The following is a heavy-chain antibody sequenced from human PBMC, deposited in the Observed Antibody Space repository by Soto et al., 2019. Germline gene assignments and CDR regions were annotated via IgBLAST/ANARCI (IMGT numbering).Heavy chain of an antibody. J-gene: IGHJ3*01. D-gene: IGHD4-17*01. CDR3: ARDLRGHYGP. CDR2: VSGSSSYI. V-gene: IGHV3-21*06. Sequence: EVQLTESGGGLVKPGGSLRLSCEGSGFNFRNFNMIWVRQAPGKGLEWVSTVSGSSSYIYYADSVKGRFTVSRDNANNLVFLQMNGLRPEDMAMYYCARDLRGHYGPWGQGTMVTVSS. CDR1: GFNFRNFN.